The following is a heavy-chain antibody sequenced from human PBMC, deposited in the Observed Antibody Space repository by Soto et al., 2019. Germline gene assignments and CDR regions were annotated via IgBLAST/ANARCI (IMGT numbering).Heavy chain of an antibody. V-gene: IGHV4-39*01. CDR3: ARHGSDFWNYYIKGWFDP. Sequence: PSETMSLTCSVSGASLSTSIHYWGWIRQPPGKGLEWIATIYYNGVTDYNPSLGSRVDMSVDTSKNQFSLTMSSVTAADTAVYYCARHGSDFWNYYIKGWFDPWGQGILVTVSS. CDR1: GASLSTSIHY. D-gene: IGHD3-3*01. CDR2: IYYNGVT. J-gene: IGHJ5*02.